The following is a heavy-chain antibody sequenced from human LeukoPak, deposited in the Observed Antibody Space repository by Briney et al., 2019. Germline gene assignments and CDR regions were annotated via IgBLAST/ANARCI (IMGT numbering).Heavy chain of an antibody. CDR2: ISAYNGNT. J-gene: IGHJ4*02. Sequence: ASVTVSFTASGYTFTSYGISWVRQAPGQGLEWMGWISAYNGNTNYAQKLQGRVTMTTDTSTSTAYMELRSLRSDDTAVYYCARDQWLLWFGELNGNFDYWGQGTLVTVSS. D-gene: IGHD3-10*01. CDR1: GYTFTSYG. V-gene: IGHV1-18*01. CDR3: ARDQWLLWFGELNGNFDY.